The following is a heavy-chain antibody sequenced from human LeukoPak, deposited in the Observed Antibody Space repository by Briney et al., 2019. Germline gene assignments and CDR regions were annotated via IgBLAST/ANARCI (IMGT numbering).Heavy chain of an antibody. Sequence: GASVKVSCKASGYTFTSYGISWVRQAPGQGLEWMGWISAYNGNTNYAQKVQGRVTMTTDTSTSTAYMDLRSLRSDDTAMYYCARDIAGNNWSDNAAFDVWGQGTMVTVSS. V-gene: IGHV1-18*04. CDR2: ISAYNGNT. CDR1: GYTFTSYG. CDR3: ARDIAGNNWSDNAAFDV. D-gene: IGHD1-1*01. J-gene: IGHJ3*01.